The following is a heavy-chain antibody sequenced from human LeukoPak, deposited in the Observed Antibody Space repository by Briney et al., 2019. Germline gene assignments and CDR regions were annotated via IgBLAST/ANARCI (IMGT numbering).Heavy chain of an antibody. CDR2: ISGSGGST. Sequence: GGSLRLSCAASGFTFSSYAMSWVRQAPGKGLECVSAISGSGGSTYYADSVKGRFTISRDNSTNTLYLQMNSLRAEDTAVYYCARPLLRYFDWLRHWGQGTLVTVSS. J-gene: IGHJ1*01. D-gene: IGHD3-9*01. CDR3: ARPLLRYFDWLRH. CDR1: GFTFSSYA. V-gene: IGHV3-23*01.